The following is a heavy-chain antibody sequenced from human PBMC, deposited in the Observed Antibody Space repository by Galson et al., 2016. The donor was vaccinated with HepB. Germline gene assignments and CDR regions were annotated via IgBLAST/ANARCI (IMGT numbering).Heavy chain of an antibody. CDR1: GGSISSSNW. D-gene: IGHD3-10*01. Sequence: SETLSLTCAVSGGSISSSNWWSWVRQPPGKGLEWIGEVFHSGSSNYNPSLKSRVTLSVDKSKDHFSLNLNSVTAAATAIYYCARAATPYGSGSYYSPWGQGTLVTVSS. V-gene: IGHV4-4*02. CDR3: ARAATPYGSGSYYSP. CDR2: VFHSGSS. J-gene: IGHJ5*02.